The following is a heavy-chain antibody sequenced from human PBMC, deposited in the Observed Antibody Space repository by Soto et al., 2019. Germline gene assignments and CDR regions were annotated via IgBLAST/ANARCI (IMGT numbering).Heavy chain of an antibody. CDR1: RGTFNRYA. CDR2: LVPQFGTP. D-gene: IGHD5-18*01. V-gene: IGHV1-69*01. CDR3: AGQNRDTPMVPFDV. J-gene: IGHJ4*02. Sequence: QVQLVQSGAEVKKPGSSVKVSCLASRGTFNRYAINWVRQAPGHGLEWLGALVPQFGTPNYAQKFQDRVTMVADESTTPTSMELRGLTSDDTAVYYSAGQNRDTPMVPFDVWGQGTLVTVSS.